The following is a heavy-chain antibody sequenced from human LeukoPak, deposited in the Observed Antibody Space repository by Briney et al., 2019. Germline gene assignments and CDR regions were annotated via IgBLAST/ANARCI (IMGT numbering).Heavy chain of an antibody. CDR1: GFTFSDYY. Sequence: GGSLRLSCAASGFTFSDYYMSWIRQAPGKGLEWVSYISSSGSTIYYADSVKGRFTISRDNSKNTLYLQMNSLRAEDTAVYYCAREVLRYFDWLAPYYYYYGMDVWGQGTTVTVSS. CDR2: ISSSGSTI. D-gene: IGHD3-9*01. J-gene: IGHJ6*02. CDR3: AREVLRYFDWLAPYYYYYGMDV. V-gene: IGHV3-11*01.